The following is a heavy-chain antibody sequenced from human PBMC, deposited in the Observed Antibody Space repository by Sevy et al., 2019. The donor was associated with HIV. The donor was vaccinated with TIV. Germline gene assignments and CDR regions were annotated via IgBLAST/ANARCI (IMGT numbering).Heavy chain of an antibody. CDR1: GFTFSSYD. J-gene: IGHJ5*02. CDR3: TRNGGAFDNGFDP. Sequence: GGSLRLSCTASGFTFSSYDMNWVRQAPGKGLEWVSKISSSGSSIYNADSVKGRFTISRDNARNSLNLQMNSLSAEDTAVYYCTRNGGAFDNGFDPWGQGTLVTVSS. CDR2: ISSSGSSI. D-gene: IGHD2-8*01. V-gene: IGHV3-48*03.